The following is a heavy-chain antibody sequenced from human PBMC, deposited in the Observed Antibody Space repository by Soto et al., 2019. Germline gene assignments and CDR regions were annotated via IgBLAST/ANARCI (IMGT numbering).Heavy chain of an antibody. CDR3: PRRLTARTAMIGRTEFGY. CDR1: GYSFTSYW. Sequence: GQSLKISCQAAGYSFTSYWITWVRQMPGKXLEWMGTIAPSGSYAHYSPSFQGHVTFSVDKSINTAYLQWSLLEASDTSMYYCPRRLTARTAMIGRTEFGYWGQGALVTVSS. CDR2: IAPSGSYA. J-gene: IGHJ4*02. V-gene: IGHV5-10-1*01. D-gene: IGHD2-21*01.